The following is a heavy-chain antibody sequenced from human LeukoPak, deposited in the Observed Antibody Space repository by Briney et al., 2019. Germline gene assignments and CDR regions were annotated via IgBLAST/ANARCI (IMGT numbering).Heavy chain of an antibody. V-gene: IGHV2-70*11. D-gene: IGHD6-13*01. CDR1: GFSLSTNGMS. J-gene: IGHJ4*02. CDR3: ARCIAATGTLDY. Sequence: SGPALVKPTQILTLTCTFSGFSLSTNGMSVTWVRQPPGKALEWLARIDWDDDKYYSASLKTRLTISKDTSKNQVVLTMTNMDPVDTATYFCARCIAATGTLDYWGQGALVTVSS. CDR2: IDWDDDK.